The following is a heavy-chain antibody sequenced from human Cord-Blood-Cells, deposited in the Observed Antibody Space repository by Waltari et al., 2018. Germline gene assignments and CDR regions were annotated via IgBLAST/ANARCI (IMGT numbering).Heavy chain of an antibody. V-gene: IGHV4-59*01. CDR2: IYYSGST. CDR1: GGSISSYY. Sequence: QVQLQESGPGLVKPSETLSLTCTVTGGSISSYYWSWIRQPPGKGLEWIGYIYYSGSTNYTPSLKSRVTISVDTSKTEFSLKLSSVTAADTAVYYCASLMYYYYGMDVWGQGTTVTVSS. D-gene: IGHD2-8*01. J-gene: IGHJ6*02. CDR3: ASLMYYYYGMDV.